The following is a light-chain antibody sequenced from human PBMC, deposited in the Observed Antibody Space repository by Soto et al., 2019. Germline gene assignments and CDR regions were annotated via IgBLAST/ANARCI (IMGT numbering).Light chain of an antibody. Sequence: EIVLTQSPATLSSFPGDRVTLSCRASQYINTRLAWYQHRPGQAPRLLIYQTSIRAAGIPARFSASGSGTDFTLTISRLEPEDFAVYYCQRYGGFGQGTKVDIK. V-gene: IGKV3D-11*03. CDR1: QYINTR. CDR3: QRYGG. CDR2: QTS. J-gene: IGKJ1*01.